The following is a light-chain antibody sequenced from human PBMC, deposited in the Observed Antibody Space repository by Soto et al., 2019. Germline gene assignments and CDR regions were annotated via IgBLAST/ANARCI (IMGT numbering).Light chain of an antibody. J-gene: IGKJ4*01. V-gene: IGKV3-20*01. CDR2: AAS. CDR3: QHYVTSPLT. Sequence: EIVLTQSPGTLSLSPGEGATLSCRASQSVSSSYLAWYQQKPGQAPRLLIYAASSRATGVPDRFSGSGSGTDFTLTISRLEPEDFAVYYCQHYVTSPLTFGGGTKVDIK. CDR1: QSVSSSY.